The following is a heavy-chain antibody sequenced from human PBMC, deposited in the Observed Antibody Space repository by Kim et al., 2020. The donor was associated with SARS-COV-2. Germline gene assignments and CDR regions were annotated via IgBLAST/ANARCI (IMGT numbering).Heavy chain of an antibody. J-gene: IGHJ4*01. CDR3: ARDQVDSYDDSTSGID. D-gene: IGHD3-10*01. Sequence: SETLSLTCSVSGVPISGINCYWGWIRQPPGKGLEWIGGICHSGNIHYNLSLKSRVTISTDTSKNQFSLKLTSVTAADTVVYYCARDQVDSYDDSTSGID. V-gene: IGHV4-39*07. CDR2: ICHSGNI. CDR1: GVPISGINCY.